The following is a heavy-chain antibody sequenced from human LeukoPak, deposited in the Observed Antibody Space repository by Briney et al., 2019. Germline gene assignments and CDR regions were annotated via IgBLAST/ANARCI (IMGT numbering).Heavy chain of an antibody. J-gene: IGHJ4*02. V-gene: IGHV1-8*01. CDR3: ARGGAYYYGSGSSYYFDY. CDR2: MNPNSGNT. Sequence: GASVKVSCKASGYTFTSYDINWVRQATGQGLEWMGWMNPNSGNTGYAQKFQGRVTMTRNTSISTAYMGLSSLRSEDTAVYYCARGGAYYYGSGSSYYFDYWGQGTLVTVSS. D-gene: IGHD3-10*01. CDR1: GYTFTSYD.